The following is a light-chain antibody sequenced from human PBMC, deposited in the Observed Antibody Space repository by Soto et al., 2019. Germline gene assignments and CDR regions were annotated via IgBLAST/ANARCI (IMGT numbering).Light chain of an antibody. Sequence: DIQMTQSPSPLSASVGDRVPITCRVSQTISTYLNWYQQKPGKAPKLLIYGASSLQSGVPSRFSGSGSWTDFTLTISSLQPEDFGTYYCQQSFSTPRTFGQGTKVDIK. CDR2: GAS. V-gene: IGKV1-39*01. J-gene: IGKJ1*01. CDR3: QQSFSTPRT. CDR1: QTISTY.